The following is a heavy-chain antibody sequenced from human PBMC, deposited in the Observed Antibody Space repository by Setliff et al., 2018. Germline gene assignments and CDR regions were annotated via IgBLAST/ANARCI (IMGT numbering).Heavy chain of an antibody. CDR3: AAAELGYSSYDAFDI. CDR2: IIPILGIA. J-gene: IGHJ3*02. CDR1: GGTFSSYA. V-gene: IGHV1-69*10. D-gene: IGHD3-22*01. Sequence: SVKVSCKASGGTFSSYAISWVRQAPGQGLEWMGGIIPILGIANYAQKFRGRVTITRDMSTSTAYMELSSLRSEDTAVYYCAAAELGYSSYDAFDIWGQGTMVTVSS.